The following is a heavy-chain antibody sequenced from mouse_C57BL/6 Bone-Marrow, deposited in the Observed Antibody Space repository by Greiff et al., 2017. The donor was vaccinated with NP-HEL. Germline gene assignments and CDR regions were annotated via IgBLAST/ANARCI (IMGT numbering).Heavy chain of an antibody. CDR3: ARGLGWFAY. V-gene: IGHV3-6*01. Sequence: EVQRVESGPGLVKPSQSLSLTCSVTGYSITSGYYWNWILQFPGNKLEWMGYISYDGSNNYNPSLKNRISITRDTSKNQFFLKLNSVTTEDTATYYCARGLGWFAYWGQGTLVTVSA. J-gene: IGHJ3*01. CDR1: GYSITSGYY. CDR2: ISYDGSN. D-gene: IGHD4-1*01.